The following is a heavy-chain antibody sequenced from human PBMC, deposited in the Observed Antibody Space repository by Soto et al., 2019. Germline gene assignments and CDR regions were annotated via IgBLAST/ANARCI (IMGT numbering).Heavy chain of an antibody. CDR3: ARTSGWVNAKYYFAY. J-gene: IGHJ4*03. Sequence: QVQLVQSGAEVKKPGSSVKVSCKASGGTFSSYAITWVRQAPGQGLEWMGGIIPIFGTANYAQKFQARVTINADESTGTAYRELSSLTSEETAVYYCARTSGWVNAKYYFAYCGHGTLVTVSS. CDR1: GGTFSSYA. CDR2: IIPIFGTA. V-gene: IGHV1-69*01. D-gene: IGHD6-19*01.